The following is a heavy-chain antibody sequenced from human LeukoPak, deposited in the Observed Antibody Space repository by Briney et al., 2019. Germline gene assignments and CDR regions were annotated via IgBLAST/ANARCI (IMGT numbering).Heavy chain of an antibody. CDR2: FYYSGST. CDR1: GGSISSNY. D-gene: IGHD3-22*01. V-gene: IGHV4-59*08. CDR3: ARHEGVSGYYPLDY. J-gene: IGHJ4*02. Sequence: SETLSLTCTVSGGSISSNYWTWMRQPPGKGLEWIGYFYYSGSTTYNPSLKSRVTISVDTSKNQFSLKLSSVTAADTAIYYCARHEGVSGYYPLDYWGQPTLLTVSS.